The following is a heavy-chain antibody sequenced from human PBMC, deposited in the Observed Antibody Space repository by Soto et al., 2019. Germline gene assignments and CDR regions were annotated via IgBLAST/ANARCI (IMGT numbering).Heavy chain of an antibody. D-gene: IGHD3-22*01. Sequence: PSDTLSLTCTVSGGSISSSSYYWGWIRQPPXKGLEWIGSIYYSGSTYYNPSLKSRVTISVDTSKNQFSLKLSSVTAADTALYYCASGYYYDSSGYLPFDYWGQGTLVTVSS. CDR2: IYYSGST. J-gene: IGHJ4*02. V-gene: IGHV4-39*01. CDR3: ASGYYYDSSGYLPFDY. CDR1: GGSISSSSYY.